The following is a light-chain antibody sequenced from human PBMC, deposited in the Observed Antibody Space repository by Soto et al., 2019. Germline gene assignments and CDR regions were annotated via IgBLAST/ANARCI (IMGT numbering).Light chain of an antibody. V-gene: IGKV1-9*01. CDR3: QQLNSYPRT. J-gene: IGKJ1*01. Sequence: DIQLTQSPPFLSASVGDRVTITCRASQGISSNLAWYQQKPGKAPKLLLYAASTLQSGVPSRFSGSGSGTEFTLTISRLQPEDFATYYCQQLNSYPRTFGQGTKVEIK. CDR1: QGISSN. CDR2: AAS.